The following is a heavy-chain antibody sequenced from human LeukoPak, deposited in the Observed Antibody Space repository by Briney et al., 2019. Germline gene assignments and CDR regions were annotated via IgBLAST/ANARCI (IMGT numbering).Heavy chain of an antibody. D-gene: IGHD3-3*01. V-gene: IGHV4-39*01. CDR3: ARRGSPYDFWSGYYLGWFDP. CDR1: GGSISSSSYY. CDR2: IYYSGST. J-gene: IGHJ5*02. Sequence: SETLSLTCTVSGGSISSSSYYWGWIRQPPGKGLEWIGSIYYSGSTYYNPSLKSRVTISVDTSKNQFSLKLSSVTAADTAVYYCARRGSPYDFWSGYYLGWFDPWGQGTLVTVSS.